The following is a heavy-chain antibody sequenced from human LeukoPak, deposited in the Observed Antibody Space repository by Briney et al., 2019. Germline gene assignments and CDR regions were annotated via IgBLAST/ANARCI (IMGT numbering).Heavy chain of an antibody. CDR3: ARRASSKHFDY. V-gene: IGHV4-4*09. J-gene: IGHJ4*02. Sequence: SETLSLTCTVSGGSISSYYWSWIRQPPGKGLEWIEYIYTSGSTNYNPSLKSRVTISVDTSKNQFSLKLSSVTAADTAVYYCARRASSKHFDYWGQGTLVTVSS. CDR2: IYTSGST. CDR1: GGSISSYY.